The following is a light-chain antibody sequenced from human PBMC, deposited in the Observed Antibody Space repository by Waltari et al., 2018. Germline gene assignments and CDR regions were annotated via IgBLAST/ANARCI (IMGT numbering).Light chain of an antibody. J-gene: IGLJ1*01. CDR1: SSDVGSDNY. CDR2: EVI. CDR3: SSSTSSSTRV. Sequence: QSALTQPASVSGSPGQSITISCTGTSSDVGSDNYVSWYQQHPGKAPKHMIYEVISRPSGVSYRFSGSKSSKPAALTIAWLQAEDEADYCCSSSTSSSTRVCGTGTKVTVL. V-gene: IGLV2-14*01.